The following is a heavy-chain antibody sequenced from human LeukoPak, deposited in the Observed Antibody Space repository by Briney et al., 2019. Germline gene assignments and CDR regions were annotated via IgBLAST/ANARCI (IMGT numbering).Heavy chain of an antibody. CDR1: GFTFSSYW. D-gene: IGHD3-10*01. Sequence: PGESLRLSCAASGFTFSSYWMTWVRLAPGKGLERVANIKQDGSEKYYVDSVKGRFTISRDNSKNTLYLQMDSLRAEDTAIYYCADFGSGSYCFDYWGQGTLVTVSS. CDR2: IKQDGSEK. J-gene: IGHJ4*02. V-gene: IGHV3-7*03. CDR3: ADFGSGSYCFDY.